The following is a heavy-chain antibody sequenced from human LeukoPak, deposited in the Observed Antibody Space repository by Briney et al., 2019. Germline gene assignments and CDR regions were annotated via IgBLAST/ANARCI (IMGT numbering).Heavy chain of an antibody. V-gene: IGHV3-21*01. CDR3: ARDHCSSTSCYYYFDY. Sequence: GGSLRLSCAASGFTFSTYSMNWVRQAPGKGLEWASSISSSSSYIYYADSVKGRFTISRDNAKNSLYLQMNSLRAEDTAVYYCARDHCSSTSCYYYFDYWGQGTLVTVSS. D-gene: IGHD2-2*01. CDR1: GFTFSTYS. CDR2: ISSSSSYI. J-gene: IGHJ4*02.